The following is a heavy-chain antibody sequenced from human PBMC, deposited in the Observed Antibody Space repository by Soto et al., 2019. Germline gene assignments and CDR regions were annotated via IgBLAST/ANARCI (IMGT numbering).Heavy chain of an antibody. J-gene: IGHJ5*02. Sequence: GASVKVSCKASGGTFSNHAINWVRQAPGQGPEWMGVIILPFGTPNYAQRFQGRVTITADESMTTAYMELNGLRSEDTAVYYCARDIFWGGFGESNWLDPWGQGTLVTVSS. CDR1: GGTFSNHA. CDR3: ARDIFWGGFGESNWLDP. CDR2: IILPFGTP. D-gene: IGHD3-10*01. V-gene: IGHV1-69*13.